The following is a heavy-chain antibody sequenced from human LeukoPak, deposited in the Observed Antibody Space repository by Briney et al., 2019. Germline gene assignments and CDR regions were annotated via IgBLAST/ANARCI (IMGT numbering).Heavy chain of an antibody. Sequence: SETLSLTCTVSGGSISSSSYCWGWIRQPPGKGLEWIGSIYYSGSTYYNPSLKSRVTISVDTSKNQFSLKLSSVTAADTAVYYCARQTGSGLFILPGGQGTLVTVSS. J-gene: IGHJ4*02. CDR2: IYYSGST. D-gene: IGHD3/OR15-3a*01. CDR1: GGSISSSSYC. V-gene: IGHV4-39*01. CDR3: ARQTGSGLFILP.